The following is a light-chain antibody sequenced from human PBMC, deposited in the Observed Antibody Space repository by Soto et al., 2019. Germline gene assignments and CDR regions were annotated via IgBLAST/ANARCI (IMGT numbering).Light chain of an antibody. V-gene: IGKV3-20*01. CDR3: QQYGSSPRIT. CDR1: QSVSSY. Sequence: EIVLTQSPGTLSLSPGERATLSCRASQSVSSYLAWYQQKPGQAPRLLIYGVSSRATGIPDRFSGSGSGTDFTLIISRLEPEDFAVYYCQQYGSSPRITFGQGTRLEIK. J-gene: IGKJ5*01. CDR2: GVS.